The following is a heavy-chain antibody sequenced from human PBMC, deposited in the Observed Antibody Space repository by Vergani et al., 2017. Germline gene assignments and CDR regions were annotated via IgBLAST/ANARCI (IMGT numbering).Heavy chain of an antibody. V-gene: IGHV3-21*01. CDR2: ISSSSSYI. CDR1: GFTFSSYS. CDR3: ARDSPSSSSPLFDY. Sequence: EVQLVESGGGLVKPGGSLRLSCAASGFTFSSYSMNWVRQAPGKGLEWVSSISSSSSYIYYADSVKGRFTISRDNAKNSLYLQMNSLRAEDTAVYYCARDSPSSSSPLFDYWGQGTLVTVSA. D-gene: IGHD6-6*01. J-gene: IGHJ4*02.